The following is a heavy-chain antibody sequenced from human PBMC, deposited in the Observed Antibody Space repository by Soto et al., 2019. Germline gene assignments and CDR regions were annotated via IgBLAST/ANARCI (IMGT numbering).Heavy chain of an antibody. CDR1: GFTFSSYA. J-gene: IGHJ6*02. V-gene: IGHV3-23*01. Sequence: SGGSLILSCAASGFTFSSYAMSWVRQAPGKGLEWVSAISGSGGSTYYADSVKGRFTISRDNSKNTLYLQMNSLRAEDTAVYYCAKGAGYSYGRYYYYGMDVWGQGTTVTVSS. CDR3: AKGAGYSYGRYYYYGMDV. CDR2: ISGSGGST. D-gene: IGHD5-18*01.